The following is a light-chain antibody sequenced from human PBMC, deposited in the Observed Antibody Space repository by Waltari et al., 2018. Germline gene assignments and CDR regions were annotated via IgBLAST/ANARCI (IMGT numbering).Light chain of an antibody. V-gene: IGLV1-51*02. J-gene: IGLJ1*01. CDR1: SFNIGKNH. Sequence: QSAVTQPPSVSAAPGQKVTISCSGSSFNIGKNHVSWYKQHPGTAPKLLLYETAKRPPVSPDRFSGSKSGTSATLGITGLQTGDEADYYCGVWDSSLSAYVFGPGTNVAVL. CDR3: GVWDSSLSAYV. CDR2: ETA.